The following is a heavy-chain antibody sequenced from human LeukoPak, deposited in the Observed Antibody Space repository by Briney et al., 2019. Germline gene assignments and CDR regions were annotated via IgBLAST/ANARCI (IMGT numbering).Heavy chain of an antibody. CDR1: GFTFSSYW. D-gene: IGHD3-3*01. CDR2: INSDGSST. V-gene: IGHV3-74*01. J-gene: IGHJ4*02. Sequence: GGSLRLSCAASGFTFSSYWMHWVRQAPGKGLVWVSRINSDGSSTSYADSVKGRFTISRDNAKNTLYLHMNSLRAEDTAVYYCARDPDFPYYFDYWGQGTLVTVSS. CDR3: ARDPDFPYYFDY.